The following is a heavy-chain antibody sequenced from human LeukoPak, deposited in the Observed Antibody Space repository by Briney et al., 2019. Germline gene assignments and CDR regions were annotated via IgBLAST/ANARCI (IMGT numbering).Heavy chain of an antibody. Sequence: QSGGSLRLSCAASGFTFDDYAMHWVRQAPGKGLEWVSGISWNSGSIGYADSVKGRFTISRDNAKNSLYLQMNSLRAEDTAVYYCARSLRFLEWLPYMDVWGKGTTVTVSS. J-gene: IGHJ6*03. CDR3: ARSLRFLEWLPYMDV. CDR1: GFTFDDYA. D-gene: IGHD3-3*01. V-gene: IGHV3-9*01. CDR2: ISWNSGSI.